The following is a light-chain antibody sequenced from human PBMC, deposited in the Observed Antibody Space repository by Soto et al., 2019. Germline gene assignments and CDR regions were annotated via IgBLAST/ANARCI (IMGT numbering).Light chain of an antibody. CDR3: MQPLQSWT. CDR2: LGS. Sequence: DIVLTQSLFSLPVTPREQASTSCWSSQSLLHSNGYNYLDWYLQKPGQYPQLLIYLGSNRASGAPDRFSGSGSGTDFTLKISRVAAEDVGVYYCMQPLQSWTCGQGTKVDIK. J-gene: IGKJ1*01. CDR1: QSLLHSNGYNY. V-gene: IGKV2-28*01.